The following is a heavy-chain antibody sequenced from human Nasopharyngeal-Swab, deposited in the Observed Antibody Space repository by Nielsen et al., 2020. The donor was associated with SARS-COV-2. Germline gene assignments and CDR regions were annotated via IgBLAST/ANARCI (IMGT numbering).Heavy chain of an antibody. D-gene: IGHD4-17*01. CDR2: IKSKTDGGAT. J-gene: IGHJ6*02. CDR3: TTYYGDSHSYFYYHAMDV. CDR1: GLTFRNAW. V-gene: IGHV3-15*01. Sequence: GGSLRLSCAASGLTFRNAWMNWVRQVPGRGLEWVGRIKSKTDGGATDYAAPVKGRFSISRDDSKNTIYVQMNSLKTEDTAVYYCTTYYGDSHSYFYYHAMDVWGQETTVTVSS.